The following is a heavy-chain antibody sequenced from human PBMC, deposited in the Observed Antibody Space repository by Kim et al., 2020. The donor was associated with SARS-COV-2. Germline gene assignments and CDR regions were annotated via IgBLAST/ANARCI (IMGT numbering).Heavy chain of an antibody. CDR1: GFTFSSYE. CDR2: ISSSGSTI. D-gene: IGHD4-17*01. J-gene: IGHJ3*02. CDR3: ARDLGGDYGDFDAFDI. V-gene: IGHV3-48*03. Sequence: GGSLRLSCAASGFTFSSYEMNWVRQAPGKGLEWVSYISSSGSTIYYADSVKGRFTISRDNAKNSLYLQMNSLRAEDTAVYYCARDLGGDYGDFDAFDIWGQGTMVTVSS.